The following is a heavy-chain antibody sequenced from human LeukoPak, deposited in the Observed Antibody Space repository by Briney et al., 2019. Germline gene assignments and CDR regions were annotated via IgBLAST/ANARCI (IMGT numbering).Heavy chain of an antibody. CDR2: INPNSGAT. V-gene: IGHV1-2*02. CDR3: AKERGGSTKITLPSDY. Sequence: ASVKVSCKASGYTFTGYYMHWVRQAPGQGLEWMGWINPNSGATNYAQNFQGRVTMTRDTSISTAYMELSRLRSDDTAVYYCAKERGGSTKITLPSDYWGQGTQVTVSS. CDR1: GYTFTGYY. D-gene: IGHD5/OR15-5a*01. J-gene: IGHJ4*02.